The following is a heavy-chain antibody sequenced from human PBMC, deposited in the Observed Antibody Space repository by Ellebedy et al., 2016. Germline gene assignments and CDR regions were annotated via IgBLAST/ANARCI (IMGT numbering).Heavy chain of an antibody. CDR3: VNEFKGSFDF. CDR2: INDDGSST. J-gene: IGHJ4*02. V-gene: IGHV3-74*01. D-gene: IGHD1-1*01. Sequence: GESLKISCAASGFTFSSYWMHWVRQAPGKGLMWVSRINDDGSSTSYADSVKGRFTISRDNADNTLYLQMNSLRTEDTAVYYCVNEFKGSFDFWGQGTLITVSS. CDR1: GFTFSSYW.